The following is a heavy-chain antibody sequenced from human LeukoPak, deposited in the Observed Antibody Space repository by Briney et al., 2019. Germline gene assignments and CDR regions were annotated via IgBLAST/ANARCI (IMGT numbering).Heavy chain of an antibody. J-gene: IGHJ4*02. V-gene: IGHV1-18*04. Sequence: ASVKVSCKASGYTFTGYYMNWVRQAPGQGLEWMGWISAYNGNTNYAQKLQGRVTMTTDTSTSTAYMELRSLRSDDTAVYYCARGYDSSGYYSYYFDYWGQGTLVTVSS. CDR1: GYTFTGYY. CDR2: ISAYNGNT. D-gene: IGHD3-22*01. CDR3: ARGYDSSGYYSYYFDY.